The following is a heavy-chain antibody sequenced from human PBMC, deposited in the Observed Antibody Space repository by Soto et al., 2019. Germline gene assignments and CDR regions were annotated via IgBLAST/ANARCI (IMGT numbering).Heavy chain of an antibody. CDR1: GGSFSGYY. V-gene: IGHV4-34*01. J-gene: IGHJ4*02. Sequence: QVQLQQWGAGLLKPSETLSLTCAVYGGSFSGYYWSWIRQPPGKGLEWVGEINHSGSTNYNPSLKSRVTISVDTSKNQCCLKLSSVTAADTAVYYCVVATISRASDYWGQGTLVTVSS. D-gene: IGHD5-12*01. CDR3: VVATISRASDY. CDR2: INHSGST.